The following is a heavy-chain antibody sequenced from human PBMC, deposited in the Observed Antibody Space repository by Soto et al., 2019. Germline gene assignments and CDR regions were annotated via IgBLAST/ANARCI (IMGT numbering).Heavy chain of an antibody. Sequence: SETLSLTCAVSGASVDSGGYSWSWIRQPPGKGLEWIGYIYLGVSTDYIPSLKSRVTISVDSSKNLFSLSLSSVTAADTAVYFCVRSGCSSTACHTDWFDPWGPGTLVTVSS. V-gene: IGHV4-30-2*01. J-gene: IGHJ5*02. CDR1: GASVDSGGYS. CDR3: VRSGCSSTACHTDWFDP. CDR2: IYLGVST. D-gene: IGHD2-2*01.